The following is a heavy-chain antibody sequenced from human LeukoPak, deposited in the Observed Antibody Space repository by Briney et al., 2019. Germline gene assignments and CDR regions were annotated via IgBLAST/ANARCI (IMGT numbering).Heavy chain of an antibody. Sequence: SETLSLTCAVYGGSFSAYYWSWIRQPPGKGLEWIGEINHSGSTNYNPSLKSRVTISVDTSKNQFSLDLSSVTAADTAVYYCARPYYDSSGYYEYYFDYWGQGTLVTASS. V-gene: IGHV4-34*01. CDR1: GGSFSAYY. CDR2: INHSGST. CDR3: ARPYYDSSGYYEYYFDY. J-gene: IGHJ4*02. D-gene: IGHD3-22*01.